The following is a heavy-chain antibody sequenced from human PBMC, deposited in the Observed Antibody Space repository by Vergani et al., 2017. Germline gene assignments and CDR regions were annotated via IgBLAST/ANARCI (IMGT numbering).Heavy chain of an antibody. Sequence: QLQLQESGPGLVKPSETLFLTCTVSGGSISSSSYYWGWIRQPPGKGLEWIGSIYYSGSTYYNPSLKSRVTISVATSKNQFSLKLSAVTAADTAVYYCAREIITADGTHLSYFDYWGQGTLVTVSS. CDR1: GGSISSSSYY. CDR3: AREIITADGTHLSYFDY. D-gene: IGHD6-25*01. CDR2: IYYSGST. V-gene: IGHV4-39*02. J-gene: IGHJ4*02.